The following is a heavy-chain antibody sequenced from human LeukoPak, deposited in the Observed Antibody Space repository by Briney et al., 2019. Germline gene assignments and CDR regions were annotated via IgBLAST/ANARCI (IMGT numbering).Heavy chain of an antibody. V-gene: IGHV4-39*02. Sequence: SETQSLTCSVSGDPISSTTYYWGSIRQPPGKGLEWIGNVYYSGDTYYNPSLKSRVTISVDTSKNQFSLKLNSMTAADTAVYYCAREAWTGYYDTGIDVWGQGTTVTVSS. CDR3: AREAWTGYYDTGIDV. CDR2: VYYSGDT. CDR1: GDPISSTTYY. J-gene: IGHJ6*02. D-gene: IGHD3/OR15-3a*01.